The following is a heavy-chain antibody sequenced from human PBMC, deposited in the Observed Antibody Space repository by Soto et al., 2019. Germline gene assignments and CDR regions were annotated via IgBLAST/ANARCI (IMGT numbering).Heavy chain of an antibody. V-gene: IGHV3-9*01. D-gene: IGHD6-19*01. CDR3: AKDISGWSKAPDY. J-gene: IGHJ4*02. CDR1: GFTFDDYA. CDR2: ISWNSGSI. Sequence: EVQLVESGGGLVQPGRSLRLSCAASGFTFDDYAMHWVRQAPGKGLEWVSGISWNSGSIGYADSVKGRFTISRDNAKNSLYLQMKSLRAEDTALYYCAKDISGWSKAPDYWGQGTLVNVSS.